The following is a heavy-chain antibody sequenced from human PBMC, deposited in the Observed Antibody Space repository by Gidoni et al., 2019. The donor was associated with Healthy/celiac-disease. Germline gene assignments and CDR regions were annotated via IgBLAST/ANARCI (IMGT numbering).Heavy chain of an antibody. CDR2: IYYSGST. V-gene: IGHV4-39*02. CDR3: ARERTAMETDY. J-gene: IGHJ4*02. Sequence: QLQLQESGPGLVKPSETLSLTCTVSGGSISSSSYYWGWIRQPPGKGLEWIGSIYYSGSTYYTPSLKSRVTISVDTSKNQFSLKLSSVTAADTAVYYCARERTAMETDYWGQGTLVTVSS. CDR1: GGSISSSSYY. D-gene: IGHD5-18*01.